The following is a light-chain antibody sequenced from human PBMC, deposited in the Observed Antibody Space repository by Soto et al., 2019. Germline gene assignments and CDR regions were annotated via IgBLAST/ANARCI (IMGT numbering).Light chain of an antibody. CDR2: NVS. J-gene: IGLJ1*01. Sequence: QSVLTQPASVSGSPGQSITISCTGTSSDVGGYNYVSWYQQHPGNAPKLMIYNVSNRPSGVSNRFSSSKSANTASLTISGLQAEDEADYYCSSYTSSSAYVFGSGTKIT. CDR3: SSYTSSSAYV. V-gene: IGLV2-14*01. CDR1: SSDVGGYNY.